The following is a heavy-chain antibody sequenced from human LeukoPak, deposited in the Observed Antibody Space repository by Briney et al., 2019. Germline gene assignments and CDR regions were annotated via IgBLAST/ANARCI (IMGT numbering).Heavy chain of an antibody. CDR3: ARGARARIDY. J-gene: IGHJ4*02. CDR2: ISSSSSYI. Sequence: PGGSLRLSCAASGSTFSSYSMNWVRQAPGKGLEWVSSISSSSSYIYYADSVKGRFTISRDNAKNSLYLQMNSLRAEDTAVYYCARGARARIDYWGQGTLVTVSS. CDR1: GSTFSSYS. V-gene: IGHV3-21*01.